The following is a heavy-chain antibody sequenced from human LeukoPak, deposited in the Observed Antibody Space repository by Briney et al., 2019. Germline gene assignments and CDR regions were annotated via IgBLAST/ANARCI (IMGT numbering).Heavy chain of an antibody. CDR2: IDYSGST. Sequence: PSETLSLTCTVSGGSISSSSYYWGWIPQPPGKGLEWIRSIDYSGSTHYNSSLKSRVTISVDTSKNHFSLRLISVTTADTGGYSCGGKAPNIAARFSSVDYWGQGTLVTVSS. V-gene: IGHV4-39*02. D-gene: IGHD6-6*01. CDR3: GGKAPNIAARFSSVDY. CDR1: GGSISSSSYY. J-gene: IGHJ4*02.